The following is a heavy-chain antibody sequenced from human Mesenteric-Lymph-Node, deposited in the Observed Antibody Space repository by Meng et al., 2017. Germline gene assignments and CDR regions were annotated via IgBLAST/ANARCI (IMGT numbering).Heavy chain of an antibody. CDR2: ISYDVSNK. CDR3: ARGDDY. CDR1: GFTFSNYA. J-gene: IGHJ4*02. Sequence: GESLKISCAASGFTFSNYAMYWVRQAPGKGLEWVAVISYDVSNKYCADSVKGRFTISRDNSKNTLYLQMNSLRAEDTAVYYCARGDDYWGQGTLVTVSS. V-gene: IGHV3-30*04.